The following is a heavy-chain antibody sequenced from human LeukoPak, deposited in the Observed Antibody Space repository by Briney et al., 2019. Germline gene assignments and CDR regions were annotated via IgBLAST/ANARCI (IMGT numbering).Heavy chain of an antibody. V-gene: IGHV3-33*06. CDR2: IWYDGSNK. J-gene: IGHJ6*03. D-gene: IGHD4-17*01. CDR3: AKSSRDFGYYYYMDV. CDR1: GFTFSNYA. Sequence: GGSLRLSCAASGFTFSNYAMHWVRQAPGKGLEWVTVIWYDGSNKYYAGSVKGRFTISRDNNKNTLYLRMNSLRVEDTAVYYCAKSSRDFGYYYYMDVWGKGTTVTVFS.